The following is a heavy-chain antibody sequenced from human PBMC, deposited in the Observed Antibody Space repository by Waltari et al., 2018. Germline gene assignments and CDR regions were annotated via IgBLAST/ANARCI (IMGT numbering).Heavy chain of an antibody. Sequence: QVQLVESGGGVVQPGRSLRLSCAASGFTFSSYAMHWVRQAPGKGLEWVAVISYDGSNKYYADSVKGRFTISRDNSKNTLYLQMNSLRAEDTAVYYCARDRSYVLDYWGQGTLVTVSS. V-gene: IGHV3-30-3*01. D-gene: IGHD5-18*01. CDR2: ISYDGSNK. CDR1: GFTFSSYA. CDR3: ARDRSYVLDY. J-gene: IGHJ4*02.